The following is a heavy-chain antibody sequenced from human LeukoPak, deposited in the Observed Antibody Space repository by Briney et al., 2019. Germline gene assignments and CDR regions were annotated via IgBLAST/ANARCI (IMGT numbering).Heavy chain of an antibody. V-gene: IGHV4-59*01. CDR3: XXXXXXXXXXXXXSPVHPLTYFDY. J-gene: IGHJ4*02. CDR2: ISYSGST. D-gene: IGHD1-1*01. Sequence: ASETLSLTCTVSGDSISDYYWSWIRQSPGKGLAWIGDISYSGSTNYSPSLKRRVTISLDTSKDQFSLKLASVTTADTAVYYWXXXXXXXXXXXXXSPVHPLTYFDYWGQGTLVTVSS. CDR1: GDSISDYY.